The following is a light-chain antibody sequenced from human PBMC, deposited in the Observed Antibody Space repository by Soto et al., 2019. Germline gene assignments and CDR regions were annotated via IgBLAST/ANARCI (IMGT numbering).Light chain of an antibody. V-gene: IGLV1-44*01. CDR1: RSNIGSNT. CDR3: AAWDDSLNGYV. Sequence: QSVLTQPPSASGTPGQRVTISCSGSRSNIGSNTVNWYRQLPGTAPKLLIYSNNRRPSGVPDRFSGSKSGTSASLAISGLQSEDEADYYCAAWDDSLNGYVFGTGTKVTVL. J-gene: IGLJ1*01. CDR2: SNN.